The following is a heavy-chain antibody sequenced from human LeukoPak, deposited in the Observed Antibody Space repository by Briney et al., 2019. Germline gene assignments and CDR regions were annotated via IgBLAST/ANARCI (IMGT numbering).Heavy chain of an antibody. Sequence: GGSLRLSCAASGFTFSSYAMSWVRQAPGNGLEWVSAISSSGGSTYYAESVKGRFTVSRDNSKNTLYLRMNSQRAEDTAVYYCAKDLYCTNGVCPTDDYWGQGTLVTVSS. CDR3: AKDLYCTNGVCPTDDY. CDR1: GFTFSSYA. V-gene: IGHV3-23*01. J-gene: IGHJ4*02. D-gene: IGHD2-8*01. CDR2: ISSSGGST.